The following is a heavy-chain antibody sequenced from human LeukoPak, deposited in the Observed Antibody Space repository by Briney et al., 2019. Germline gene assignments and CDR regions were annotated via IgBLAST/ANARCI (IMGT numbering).Heavy chain of an antibody. CDR1: EFTFSSYG. CDR3: AKGRGWEASYYYYYMDV. D-gene: IGHD1-26*01. V-gene: IGHV3-30*02. CDR2: IRYVGINK. Sequence: GGSLRLSCAASEFTFSSYGMHWVRQAPGKGLEWVSFIRYVGINKYYTDSVKGRFTISRDNSKNTLYLQMNSLRAEDTAVYYCAKGRGWEASYYYYYMDVWGKGTTVTISS. J-gene: IGHJ6*03.